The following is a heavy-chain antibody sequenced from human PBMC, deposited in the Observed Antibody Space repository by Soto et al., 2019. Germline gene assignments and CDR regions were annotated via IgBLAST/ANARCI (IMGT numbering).Heavy chain of an antibody. D-gene: IGHD4-4*01. CDR2: IYSSGST. Sequence: SLSLTCTVSGASVRSGGYYWSWLREHPGKGLERMGYIYSSGSTHYNPSLKSRVTISVDPSKNQFSLQLSSVTAADTAVYYCARDPCYSNYGYYYSGMEVWGQGTKVTVSS. V-gene: IGHV4-31*03. CDR1: GASVRSGGYY. J-gene: IGHJ6*02. CDR3: ARDPCYSNYGYYYSGMEV.